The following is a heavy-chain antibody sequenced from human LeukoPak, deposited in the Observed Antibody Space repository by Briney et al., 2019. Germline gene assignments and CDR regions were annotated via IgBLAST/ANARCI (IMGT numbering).Heavy chain of an antibody. CDR3: ARGSYGDYDGWFDP. Sequence: GASVKVSCKTSGYTFIGYYMHWVRQAPGQGLEWMGWISAYNGNTNYAQKLQGRVTMTTDTSTSTAYMELRSLRSDDTAFYYCARGSYGDYDGWFDPWGQGTLVTVSS. CDR1: GYTFIGYY. CDR2: ISAYNGNT. V-gene: IGHV1-18*04. D-gene: IGHD5-12*01. J-gene: IGHJ5*02.